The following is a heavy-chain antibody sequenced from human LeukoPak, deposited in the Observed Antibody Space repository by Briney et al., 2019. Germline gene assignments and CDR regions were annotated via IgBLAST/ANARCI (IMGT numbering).Heavy chain of an antibody. D-gene: IGHD3-22*01. Sequence: ASVKVSCKASGYTFTGYYMHWVRQAPGQGLEWMGWINPNSGGTNYAQKFQGRVTMTRDTSISTAYMELSRLRSDDTAVYYCARPQYYYDSSGYRAEYFQHWGQGTLVTVSS. J-gene: IGHJ1*01. V-gene: IGHV1-2*02. CDR2: INPNSGGT. CDR3: ARPQYYYDSSGYRAEYFQH. CDR1: GYTFTGYY.